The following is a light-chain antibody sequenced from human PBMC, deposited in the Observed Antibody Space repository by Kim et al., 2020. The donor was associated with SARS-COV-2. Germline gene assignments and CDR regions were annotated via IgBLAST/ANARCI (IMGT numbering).Light chain of an antibody. CDR3: QQYYSVPRT. J-gene: IGKJ1*01. CDR2: WAS. CDR1: QSVLASSNSKNY. V-gene: IGKV4-1*01. Sequence: DIVMTQSPESLAVSLGERATINCKSSQSVLASSNSKNYLSWYQQKPGQPPKLLIYWASTRESGVPDRFSGSGSGTDFTLTISSLQAEDVAVYYCQQYYSVPRTFGQGTKVDIK.